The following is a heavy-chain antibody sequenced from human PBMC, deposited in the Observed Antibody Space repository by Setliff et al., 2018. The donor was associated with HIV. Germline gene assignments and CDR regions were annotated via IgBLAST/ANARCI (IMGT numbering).Heavy chain of an antibody. V-gene: IGHV4-34*01. J-gene: IGHJ4*02. CDR1: GVSFSAYH. D-gene: IGHD4-17*01. CDR3: LTHHGDPDY. Sequence: KPSETLSLTCAVYGVSFSAYHWSWIRQPPGKGLEWIGEINHSGSTNYNPSLKSRVTISVDTSKNQFSLKLSSVTAEDTAMYYCLTHHGDPDYWGRGTLVTVSS. CDR2: INHSGST.